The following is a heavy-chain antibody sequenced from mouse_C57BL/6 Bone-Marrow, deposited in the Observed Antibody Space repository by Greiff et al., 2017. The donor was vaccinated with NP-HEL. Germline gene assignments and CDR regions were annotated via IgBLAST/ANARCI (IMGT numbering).Heavy chain of an antibody. CDR2: ISSGGSYT. V-gene: IGHV5-6*02. J-gene: IGHJ2*01. D-gene: IGHD1-1*01. Sequence: EVKLEESGGDLVKPGGSLKLSCAASGFTFSSYGMSWVRQTPDKRLEWVATISSGGSYTYYPDSVKGRFTISRDNAKNTLYLQMSSLKSEDTAMYYCARRGNYYGSSYVGDYWGQGTTLTVSS. CDR1: GFTFSSYG. CDR3: ARRGNYYGSSYVGDY.